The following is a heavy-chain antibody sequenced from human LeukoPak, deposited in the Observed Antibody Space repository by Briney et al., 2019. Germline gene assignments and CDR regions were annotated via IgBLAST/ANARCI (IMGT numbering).Heavy chain of an antibody. CDR1: GFTVSSNY. D-gene: IGHD3-3*01. CDR3: AKEYDETRYYYYYYYMDV. CDR2: ISGSGGST. V-gene: IGHV3-23*01. J-gene: IGHJ6*03. Sequence: GGSLRLSCAASGFTVSSNYMSWVRQAPGKGLEWVSAISGSGGSTYYADSQKGRFTIYRDNSKNTLYLQMNSLRAEDTAVYYCAKEYDETRYYYYYYYMDVWGKGTTVTISS.